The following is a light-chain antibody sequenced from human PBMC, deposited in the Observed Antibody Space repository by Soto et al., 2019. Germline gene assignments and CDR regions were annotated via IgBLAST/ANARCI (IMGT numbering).Light chain of an antibody. Sequence: EIVMTQSPATLSVSPGGRATLSCRASQSISDTLAWYQQKPGQAPRLLIHGASTRATGIPARFSGSGSGTDFTLTISRLQSEDFAVYYCQQYSNWPWTFGQGTKVEIK. V-gene: IGKV3-15*01. CDR2: GAS. CDR3: QQYSNWPWT. J-gene: IGKJ1*01. CDR1: QSISDT.